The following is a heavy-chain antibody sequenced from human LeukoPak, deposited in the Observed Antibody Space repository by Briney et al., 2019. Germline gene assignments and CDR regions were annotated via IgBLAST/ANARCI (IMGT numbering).Heavy chain of an antibody. J-gene: IGHJ6*02. D-gene: IGHD3-9*01. CDR1: GFTFSGYW. CDR3: ARENYDVLTYFGTGMDV. V-gene: IGHV3-7*04. Sequence: AGGSLRLSCAASGFTFSGYWMSWVRQAPGKGLEWVGNIKQDGSETYYVDSLKGRFTISRDNAKKSLYPHMNSLRAEDTAVYYCARENYDVLTYFGTGMDVWGQGTTVTVSS. CDR2: IKQDGSET.